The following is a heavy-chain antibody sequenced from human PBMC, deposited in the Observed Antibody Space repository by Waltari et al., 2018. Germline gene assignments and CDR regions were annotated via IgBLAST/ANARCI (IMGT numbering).Heavy chain of an antibody. CDR2: FDPEDGET. V-gene: IGHV1-24*01. J-gene: IGHJ3*02. CDR1: GYTLTELS. D-gene: IGHD2-8*01. CDR3: ARGGDCTNGVCYNLDAFDI. Sequence: QVQLVQSGAEVKKPGASVKVSCKVSGYTLTELSMHWVRQAPGKGLEWMGGFDPEDGETIYAQKFQGRVTMTEDTSTDTAYMELSRLRSDDTAVYYCARGGDCTNGVCYNLDAFDIWGQGTMVTVSS.